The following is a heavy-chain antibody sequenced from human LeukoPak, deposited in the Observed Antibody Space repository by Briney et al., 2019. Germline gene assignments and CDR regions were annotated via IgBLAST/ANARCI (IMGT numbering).Heavy chain of an antibody. CDR2: IYTNGST. Sequence: PSETLSLTCTVSGDSINSGSYYWSWIRQPAGKGLEWIGRIYTNGSTNYNPSLKSRVTISVDTSKNQFSLKLSSVTAADTAVYYCARDGPLGTAARRYPPYFDFWGQGTLVTVSS. CDR1: GDSINSGSYY. J-gene: IGHJ4*02. V-gene: IGHV4-61*02. CDR3: ARDGPLGTAARRYPPYFDF. D-gene: IGHD6-6*01.